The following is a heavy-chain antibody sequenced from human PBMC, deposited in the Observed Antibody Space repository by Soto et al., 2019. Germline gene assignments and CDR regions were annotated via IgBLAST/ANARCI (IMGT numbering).Heavy chain of an antibody. CDR3: ATRGYSGYDNDY. CDR1: GGSFSGYY. Sequence: SETLSLTCAVYGGSFSGYYWSWIRQPPGKGLEWIGEINHSGSTNYNPSLKSRVTISVDTSKNQFSLKLSSVTAADTAVYYCATRGYSGYDNDYWGQGTLVTVSS. D-gene: IGHD5-12*01. J-gene: IGHJ4*02. V-gene: IGHV4-34*01. CDR2: INHSGST.